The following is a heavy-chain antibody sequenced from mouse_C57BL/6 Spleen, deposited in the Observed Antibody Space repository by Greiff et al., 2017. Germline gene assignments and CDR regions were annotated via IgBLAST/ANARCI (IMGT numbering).Heavy chain of an antibody. Sequence: QVQLQQSGAELAQPGASVKLSCKASGYTFTSSRTHWVKQRPGQGLVWIGYLNPSSGYTKYNQKFKDKATLTADKSSSIAYMQLSSLTYEDSAVYYCARGGGPDFWSQGTALTVST. CDR1: GYTFTSSR. CDR2: LNPSSGYT. V-gene: IGHV1-7*01. D-gene: IGHD1-1*02. J-gene: IGHJ2*01. CDR3: ARGGGPDF.